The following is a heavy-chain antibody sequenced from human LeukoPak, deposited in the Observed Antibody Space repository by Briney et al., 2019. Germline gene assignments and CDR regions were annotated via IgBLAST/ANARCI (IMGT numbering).Heavy chain of an antibody. Sequence: GGSLRLSCAASGFTFSSYCMHWVRQAPGKGLVWVSRLNSDGSSTNYADSVKGRFTISRDNAKNTLYLQMNSLRAEDTAVYYCARGTGYFVFDMGGQGTMVTVSS. D-gene: IGHD3-9*01. J-gene: IGHJ3*02. CDR3: ARGTGYFVFDM. CDR2: LNSDGSST. V-gene: IGHV3-74*01. CDR1: GFTFSSYC.